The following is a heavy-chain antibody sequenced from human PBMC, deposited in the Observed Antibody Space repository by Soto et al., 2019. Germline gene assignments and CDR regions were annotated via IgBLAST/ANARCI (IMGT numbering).Heavy chain of an antibody. D-gene: IGHD2-21*02. J-gene: IGHJ4*02. CDR3: ARTGDPATLNFDY. CDR1: GGTFSSYT. V-gene: IGHV1-69*02. CDR2: IIPILGIA. Sequence: SVKVSCKASGGTFSSYTLSWVRQAPGQGLEWMGRIIPILGIANYAQKFQGRVTITADKSTSTAYVELSSLRSEDTAVYYCARTGDPATLNFDYWGQGTLVTVSS.